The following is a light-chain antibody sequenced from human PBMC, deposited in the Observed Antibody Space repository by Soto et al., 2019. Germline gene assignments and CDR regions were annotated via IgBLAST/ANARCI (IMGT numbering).Light chain of an antibody. CDR1: QTISSH. CDR2: SAS. Sequence: DIQMTQSPSSLSASVGDRVTITCRASQTISSHLNCYQQKPGIAHKLLIYSASSLQSGVPSRFSGSGAGKYFTLTSRTLQHEDVASYYCQQYYSSQFTIGQVTRLEIK. J-gene: IGKJ5*01. V-gene: IGKV1-39*01. CDR3: QQYYSSQFT.